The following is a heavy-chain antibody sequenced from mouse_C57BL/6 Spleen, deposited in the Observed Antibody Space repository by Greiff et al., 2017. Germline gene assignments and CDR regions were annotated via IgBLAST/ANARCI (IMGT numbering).Heavy chain of an antibody. D-gene: IGHD1-1*01. J-gene: IGHJ3*01. Sequence: EVQLQQSGPELVKPGASVKISCKASGYSFTDYNMNWVKQSNGKSLEWIGVINPNYGTTSYNQNFKGKATLTVDQSSRTAYMQLNSLTSEDSAVYYCARNNYYGSSDWFAYWGQGTLVTVSA. CDR3: ARNNYYGSSDWFAY. CDR2: INPNYGTT. CDR1: GYSFTDYN. V-gene: IGHV1-39*01.